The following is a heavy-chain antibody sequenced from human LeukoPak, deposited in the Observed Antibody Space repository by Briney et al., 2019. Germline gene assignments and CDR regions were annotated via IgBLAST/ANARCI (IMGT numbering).Heavy chain of an antibody. CDR1: GFTVSSNY. V-gene: IGHV3-66*01. CDR3: ARVYSTSCPDY. J-gene: IGHJ4*02. Sequence: GGSLRLSCAASGFTVSSNYMSWVRQAPGKGLEWVSVIYSGGSTYYADSVKGRFTISRDNSKNTLYLQMNSLRAEDTAVYYCARVYSTSCPDYWGQGTLVTVSS. CDR2: IYSGGST. D-gene: IGHD2-2*01.